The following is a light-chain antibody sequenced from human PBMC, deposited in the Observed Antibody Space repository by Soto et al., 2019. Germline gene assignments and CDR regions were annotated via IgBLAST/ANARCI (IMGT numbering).Light chain of an antibody. V-gene: IGKV1-27*01. CDR2: AAS. J-gene: IGKJ4*01. CDR1: QGIGSY. Sequence: DIQMPQSPSSLSASVGDRVTITCRASQGIGSYLAWYQQKPGKVPKLLIYAASTLQSGVPSRFSGSGSGTDFTLTISSLQPEDVATYFCQKYNSAPLTFGGGTKVDIK. CDR3: QKYNSAPLT.